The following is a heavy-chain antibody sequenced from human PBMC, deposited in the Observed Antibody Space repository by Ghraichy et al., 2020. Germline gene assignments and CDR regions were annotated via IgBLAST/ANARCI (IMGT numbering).Heavy chain of an antibody. CDR3: SRTDCSGNTCYSY. V-gene: IGHV4-34*01. Sequence: SETLSLTCSVYGGSFSHYYWHWIRQPPGKGLEWIGEINYSGSSNYNPTLKSRVTMSVATSKNQFSLKLSSVTAAATAVYYCSRTDCSGNTCYSYWGQGTLVTVSS. D-gene: IGHD2-8*02. CDR2: INYSGSS. CDR1: GGSFSHYY. J-gene: IGHJ4*02.